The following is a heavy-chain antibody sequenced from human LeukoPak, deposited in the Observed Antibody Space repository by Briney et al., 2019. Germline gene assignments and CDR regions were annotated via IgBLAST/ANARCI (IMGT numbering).Heavy chain of an antibody. CDR3: ARGLLSLYSNYGSFGY. J-gene: IGHJ4*02. D-gene: IGHD4-11*01. CDR2: MNPNSGNT. CDR1: GYTFTSYD. Sequence: ASVKVSCKASGYTFTSYDINWVRQATGQGLEWMGWMNPNSGNTGYAQKFQGRVTITRNTSISTAYMELSSLRSEDTAVYYCARGLLSLYSNYGSFGYWGQGTLVTVSS. V-gene: IGHV1-8*03.